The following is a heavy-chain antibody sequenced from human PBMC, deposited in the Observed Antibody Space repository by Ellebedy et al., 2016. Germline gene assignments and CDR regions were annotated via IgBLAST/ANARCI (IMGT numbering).Heavy chain of an antibody. J-gene: IGHJ4*02. CDR3: AASSVGNIFDY. CDR1: GFSFSSYG. V-gene: IGHV3-72*01. D-gene: IGHD3-22*01. CDR2: IRNKPRSYTT. Sequence: GESLKISCVASGFSFSSYGMDWVRQAPGKGLEWIGRIRNKPRSYTTEYAASVKGRFAVSRDDSKSSLYLQMNSLKTEDTAVYYCAASSVGNIFDYWGQGILVTVSS.